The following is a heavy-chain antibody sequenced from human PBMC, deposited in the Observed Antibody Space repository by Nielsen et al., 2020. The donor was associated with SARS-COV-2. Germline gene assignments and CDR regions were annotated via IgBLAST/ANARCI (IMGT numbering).Heavy chain of an antibody. CDR3: ARDAYENYYDSSGIPDY. V-gene: IGHV3-11*04. J-gene: IGHJ4*02. D-gene: IGHD3-22*01. CDR2: ISSSGSTI. Sequence: GESLKISCAASGFTFSDYYMSWIRQAPGKGLEWVSYISSSGSTIYYADSVKGRFTISRDNAKNSLYLQMNSLRAEDTAVYYCARDAYENYYDSSGIPDYWGQGTLVTVSS. CDR1: GFTFSDYY.